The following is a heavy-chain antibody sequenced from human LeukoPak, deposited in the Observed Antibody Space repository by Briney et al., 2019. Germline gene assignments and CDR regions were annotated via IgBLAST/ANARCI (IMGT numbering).Heavy chain of an antibody. CDR1: GFTVSSSY. D-gene: IGHD3-10*01. CDR3: VPLTDGSVVQ. J-gene: IGHJ4*02. CDR2: IYTGGSP. V-gene: IGHV3-53*01. Sequence: GGSLRLSCAASGFTVSSSYMSWVRQAPGKGLEWVSVIYTGGSPYYADSVKGRFTISRDNSKNTLNLQMNSLRVEDTAVYYCVPLTDGSVVQWGQGTLVTVSS.